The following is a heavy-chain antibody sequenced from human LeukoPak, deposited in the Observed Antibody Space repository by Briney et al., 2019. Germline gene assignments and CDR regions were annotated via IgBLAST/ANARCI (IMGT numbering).Heavy chain of an antibody. D-gene: IGHD2-15*01. V-gene: IGHV5-51*01. CDR2: IYPADSDI. CDR1: GYSINNYW. CDR3: ARQEYSSGGSCFTWFDP. Sequence: GESLKISCKGSGYSINNYWIGWVRQMPGKGLEWMGIIYPADSDIRYSPSFQGQVTISADKSISTAYLQWSSLKASDTAMYYCARQEYSSGGSCFTWFDPWCPGTLVIVSS. J-gene: IGHJ5*02.